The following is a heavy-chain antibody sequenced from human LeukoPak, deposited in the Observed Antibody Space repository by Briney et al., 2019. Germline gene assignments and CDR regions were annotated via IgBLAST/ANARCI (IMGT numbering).Heavy chain of an antibody. V-gene: IGHV3-9*01. CDR3: AKDKGPGYSYGYDY. D-gene: IGHD5-18*01. CDR1: GFNFDDSA. CDR2: ISWNSGLI. Sequence: PGRSLRLSCAASGFNFDDSAMRWVRQAPGKGLEWVSGISWNSGLIGYADSVKGRFSISRDNAKNSLYLQMNSLRPEDTALYYCAKDKGPGYSYGYDYWGQGILVTVSS. J-gene: IGHJ4*02.